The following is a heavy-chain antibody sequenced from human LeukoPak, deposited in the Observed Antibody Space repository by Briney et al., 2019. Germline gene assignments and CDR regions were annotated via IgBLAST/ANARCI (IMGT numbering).Heavy chain of an antibody. D-gene: IGHD4-17*01. V-gene: IGHV4-59*01. J-gene: IGHJ6*02. CDR1: GGSISSYY. CDR2: IYYSGST. Sequence: SETLSLTCTVSGGSISSYYWSWIQQPPGKGLEWIGYIYYSGSTNYNPSLKSRVTISVDTSKNQFSLKLSSVTAADTAVYYCARDRRYTVTTFDYYYGMDVWGQGTTVTVSS. CDR3: ARDRRYTVTTFDYYYGMDV.